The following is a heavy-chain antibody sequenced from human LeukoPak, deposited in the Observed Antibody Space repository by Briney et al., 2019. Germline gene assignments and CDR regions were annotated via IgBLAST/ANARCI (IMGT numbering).Heavy chain of an antibody. J-gene: IGHJ5*02. CDR1: GYSFTNYW. D-gene: IGHD3-22*01. Sequence: GESLKISCKGSGYSFTNYWIGWVRQMPGKGLEWMGIIYPGDSDTRYSPSFQGQVTISADKSISTAYLQWSSLKASDTAMYYCARQGSGYPVYNRFDPWGQGTLVTVSS. V-gene: IGHV5-51*01. CDR3: ARQGSGYPVYNRFDP. CDR2: IYPGDSDT.